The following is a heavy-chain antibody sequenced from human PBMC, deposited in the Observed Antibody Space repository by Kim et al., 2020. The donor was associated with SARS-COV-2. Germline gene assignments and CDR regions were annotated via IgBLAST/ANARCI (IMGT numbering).Heavy chain of an antibody. V-gene: IGHV4-39*01. D-gene: IGHD6-13*01. Sequence: SQTLSLTCTXSGGSISSSSYYWGWIRQPPGKGLEWIGSIYYSGSTYYNPSLKSRVTISVDTSKDQFSLTLSSVTAADTAVYYCARGEIAAAGTDCYYYGLDVWGQETTVTVSS. CDR3: ARGEIAAAGTDCYYYGLDV. CDR1: GGSISSSSYY. J-gene: IGHJ6*02. CDR2: IYYSGST.